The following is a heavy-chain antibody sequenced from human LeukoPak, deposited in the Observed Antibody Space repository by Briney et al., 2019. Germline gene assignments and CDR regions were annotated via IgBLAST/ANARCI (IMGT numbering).Heavy chain of an antibody. CDR3: ARAGFGYSYGNFDY. CDR2: IIPIFGTA. D-gene: IGHD5-18*01. J-gene: IGHJ4*02. V-gene: IGHV1-69*13. CDR1: GYTFSNND. Sequence: GASVKVSCKASGYTFSNNDINWVRQAPGQGLEWMGGIIPIFGTANYAQKFQGRVTITADESTSTAYMELSSLRSEDTAVYYCARAGFGYSYGNFDYWGQGTLVTVSS.